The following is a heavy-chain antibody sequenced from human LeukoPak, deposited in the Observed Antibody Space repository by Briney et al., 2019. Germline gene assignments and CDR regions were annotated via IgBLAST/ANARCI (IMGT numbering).Heavy chain of an antibody. D-gene: IGHD1-1*01. CDR2: IHPEGNEK. CDR3: ARGDDSSGDH. V-gene: IGHV3-7*04. Sequence: GGSLRLSCAVSGFSFSNFWMSWVRQAPGRGLEWVANIHPEGNEKYHVESVKGRFTISRDNTKNLLFLQTNGLRVEDTAVYYCARGDDSSGDHWGQGTLVTVSS. CDR1: GFSFSNFW. J-gene: IGHJ4*02.